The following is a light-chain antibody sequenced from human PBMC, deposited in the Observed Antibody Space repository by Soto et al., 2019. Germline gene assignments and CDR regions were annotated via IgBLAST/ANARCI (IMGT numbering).Light chain of an antibody. V-gene: IGKV3-15*01. CDR2: GAS. CDR3: QQYNNWPLT. CDR1: QSVSSN. Sequence: EIVMTQSPATLSVSPGERATLSCRASQSVSSNLAWYKQKPGQAPRLLIYGASTRAAGIPARFSGSVSGTEFTLTISSLQSVDFAVYYCQQYNNWPLTFGGGTKVEIK. J-gene: IGKJ4*01.